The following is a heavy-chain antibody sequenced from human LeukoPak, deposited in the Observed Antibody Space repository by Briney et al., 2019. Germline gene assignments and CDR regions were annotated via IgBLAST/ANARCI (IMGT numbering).Heavy chain of an antibody. CDR1: GLIVNTYY. D-gene: IGHD1-26*01. CDR3: ARVKYGSFDY. Sequence: GGSLRLSCAASGLIVNTYYTTWVRQAPGKGLEWVSILHSDYSTYYADSVQGRFTISRDTSKNTVYLQMNSLRTEDTAVYYCARVKYGSFDYWSQGALVTVSS. CDR2: LHSDYST. J-gene: IGHJ4*02. V-gene: IGHV3-66*02.